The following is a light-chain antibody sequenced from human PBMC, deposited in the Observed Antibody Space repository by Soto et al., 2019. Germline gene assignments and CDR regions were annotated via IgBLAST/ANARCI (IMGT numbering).Light chain of an antibody. CDR1: GGCICSYNL. CDR3: SSYTNITTRACV. CDR2: EVT. J-gene: IGLJ1*01. Sequence: QSVLTQRASVSVSPGQSITISCTGTGGCICSYNLVSWYQQHPGKAPRLLIYEVTDRPSGVSNRFSGSKSGNTASLTISGLQAEDEAEYYCSSYTNITTRACVFGTGTKV. V-gene: IGLV2-14*01.